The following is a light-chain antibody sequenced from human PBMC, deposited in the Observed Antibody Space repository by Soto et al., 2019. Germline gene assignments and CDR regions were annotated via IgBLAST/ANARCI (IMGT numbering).Light chain of an antibody. J-gene: IGKJ2*01. CDR3: QQYGSSLYT. CDR2: GAS. Sequence: EIVLTQSPGTLSLSPGERATLSCRASQSVSSSFLAWYQQKPGQAPSLLIYGASSTATGIPDRFSGSGSGTDFTLTISRLEPEDFAVYYCQQYGSSLYTFGQGTKLEIK. CDR1: QSVSSSF. V-gene: IGKV3-20*01.